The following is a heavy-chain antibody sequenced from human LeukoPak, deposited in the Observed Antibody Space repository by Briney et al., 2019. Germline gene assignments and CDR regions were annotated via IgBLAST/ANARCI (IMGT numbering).Heavy chain of an antibody. CDR1: GFTFSSYT. CDR3: ARDLPYYYDSSGYDY. Sequence: PGRSLRLSCDASGFTFSSYTMHWVRQAPGKGLEWAAVISYDGNKKYYADSVKGRFTISRDNSKNTLYLQMNSLRPEDTAVYYCARDLPYYYDSSGYDYWGQGTLVTVSS. V-gene: IGHV3-30*01. CDR2: ISYDGNKK. D-gene: IGHD3-22*01. J-gene: IGHJ4*02.